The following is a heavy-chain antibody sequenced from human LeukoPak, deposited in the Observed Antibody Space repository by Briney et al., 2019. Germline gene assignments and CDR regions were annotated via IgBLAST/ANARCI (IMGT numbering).Heavy chain of an antibody. V-gene: IGHV3-9*01. CDR1: GFTFDDYA. CDR3: ATNVDTAMAVVPFYYYYYYYMDV. D-gene: IGHD5-18*01. CDR2: ISWNSGSI. J-gene: IGHJ6*03. Sequence: GGSLRLSCAASGFTFDDYAMHWVRQAPGKGLEWVSGISWNSGSIGYADSVKGRFTISRDNAKNSLYLQMNSLRAEDTALYYCATNVDTAMAVVPFYYYYYYYMDVWGKGTTVTVSS.